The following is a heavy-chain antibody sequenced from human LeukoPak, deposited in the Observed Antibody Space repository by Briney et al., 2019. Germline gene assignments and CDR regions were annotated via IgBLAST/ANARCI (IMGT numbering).Heavy chain of an antibody. CDR2: MNPNSGNT. D-gene: IGHD2-2*01. V-gene: IGHV1-8*02. CDR3: ARAVVVRIRGFDS. CDR1: GYTFTSHD. Sequence: ASVKVSCKASGYTFTSHDINWVRQATGQGLEWMGWMNPNSGNTGYAQKFQGGVTMTRDSSINTVYMELSSLRSEDTAVYYCARAVVVRIRGFDSWGQGTLVIVSS. J-gene: IGHJ5*01.